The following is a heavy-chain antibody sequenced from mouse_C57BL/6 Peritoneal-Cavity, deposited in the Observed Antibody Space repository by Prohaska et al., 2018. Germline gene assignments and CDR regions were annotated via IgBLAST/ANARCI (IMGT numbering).Heavy chain of an antibody. Sequence: QVQLQQPGAELVRPGSSVKLSCKASDYTFTSYWMHWVKQRPIQGLEWIGNIDPSDSETHYNQKFKNKATLTVDKSSSTAYMQLSSLTSEDSAVYYCAREGSNYGFAYWGQGTLVTVSA. D-gene: IGHD2-5*01. CDR2: IDPSDSET. J-gene: IGHJ3*01. CDR1: DYTFTSYW. CDR3: AREGSNYGFAY. V-gene: IGHV1-52*01.